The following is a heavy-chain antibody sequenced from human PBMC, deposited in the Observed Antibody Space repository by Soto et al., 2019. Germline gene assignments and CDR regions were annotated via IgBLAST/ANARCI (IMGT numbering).Heavy chain of an antibody. J-gene: IGHJ4*02. CDR1: GFIFSSSW. V-gene: IGHV3-7*03. D-gene: IGHD2-15*01. CDR3: VTYGGRWMAY. CDR2: IRQDGSVE. Sequence: GSLKLSCTASGFIFSSSWMNWVRQAPGKGPKWVATIRQDGSVEYYVDSGKGRFTISRDNAKNSLYLQMNSLRPEDTAVYYCVTYGGRWMAYWGQGAVVTVSS.